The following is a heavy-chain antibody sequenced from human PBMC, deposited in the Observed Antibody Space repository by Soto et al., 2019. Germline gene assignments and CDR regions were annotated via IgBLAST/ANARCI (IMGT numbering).Heavy chain of an antibody. CDR2: ISPSSPYT. CDR3: ARRPENFWSSYPEAFDF. D-gene: IGHD3-3*01. V-gene: IGHV3-21*03. Sequence: EVQLVESGGGLVKPGGSLRLSCAASGFDFTTFSMNWVRQAPGKGLEWVSFISPSSPYTSYADSVKGRFIISGYNAENSLYLQMNSLRAEDTGVYYCARRPENFWSSYPEAFDFWGPGTLVIVSS. J-gene: IGHJ4*02. CDR1: GFDFTTFS.